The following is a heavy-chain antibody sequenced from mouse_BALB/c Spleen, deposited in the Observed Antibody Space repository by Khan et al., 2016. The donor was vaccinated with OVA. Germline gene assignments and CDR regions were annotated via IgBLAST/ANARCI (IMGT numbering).Heavy chain of an antibody. Sequence: QVQLKQSGPGLMQPSQNLSITCTVSGFSLTDFGVHWVRQSPGKTLEWLGVIWSGGNTDYNAAFISRLSITKDNSKSQIFFKMNSLQADDTAIYYGARNGVCHCYGYGGMDYWGQGTSVTVSS. V-gene: IGHV2-4-1*01. CDR1: GFSLTDFG. J-gene: IGHJ4*01. CDR2: IWSGGNT. CDR3: ARNGVCHCYGYGGMDY. D-gene: IGHD1-2*01.